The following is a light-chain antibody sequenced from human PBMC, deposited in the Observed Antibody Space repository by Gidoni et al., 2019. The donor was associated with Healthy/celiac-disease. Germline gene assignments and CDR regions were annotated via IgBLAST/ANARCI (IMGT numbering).Light chain of an antibody. Sequence: EIVLTHSPATLSLSPGERATLSCRASQSVSSYLAWYQQKPGQAPRLLIYDASNRATGIPARFSGSRSGTDFTLTISSLEPEDFAVYYCQQRSNWLYTFGQXTKLEIK. CDR3: QQRSNWLYT. CDR1: QSVSSY. J-gene: IGKJ2*01. V-gene: IGKV3-11*01. CDR2: DAS.